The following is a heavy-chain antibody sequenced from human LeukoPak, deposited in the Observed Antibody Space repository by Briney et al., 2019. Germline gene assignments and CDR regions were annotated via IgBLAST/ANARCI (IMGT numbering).Heavy chain of an antibody. D-gene: IGHD2-21*02. CDR2: INPSGGST. CDR1: GYTFTSYG. Sequence: ASVKVSCKASGYTFTSYGISWVRQAPGQGLEWMGIINPSGGSTSYAQKFQGRVTMTRDTSTSTVYMELSSLRSEDTAVYYCARGSYCGGDCSPLYYYYGMDVWGQGTTVTVSS. CDR3: ARGSYCGGDCSPLYYYYGMDV. V-gene: IGHV1-46*01. J-gene: IGHJ6*02.